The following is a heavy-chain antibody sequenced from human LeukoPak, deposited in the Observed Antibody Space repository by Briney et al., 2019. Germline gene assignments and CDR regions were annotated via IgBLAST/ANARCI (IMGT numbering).Heavy chain of an antibody. J-gene: IGHJ6*02. CDR1: GFKFSDHY. CDR3: GXXXINANXGXXV. CDR2: SRNKASSYTT. Sequence: PGGSLRLSCAASGFKFSDHYIDWVRQAPGKGLEWVGRSRNKASSYTTEYAASVEGRFTISRDVSESSLYLQMNSLRTEDTAVYYXGXXXINANXGXXVWGXXXXVT. V-gene: IGHV3-72*01.